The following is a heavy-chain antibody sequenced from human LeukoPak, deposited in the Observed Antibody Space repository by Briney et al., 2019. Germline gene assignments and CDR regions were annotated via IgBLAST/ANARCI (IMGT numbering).Heavy chain of an antibody. Sequence: GGSLRLSCAASGFTFSSYAMSWVPQAPGKGLEWVSAISGSGGSTYYADSVKGRFTISRDNSKNTLYLQMNSLGAEDTAVYYCAKDSGYSYAYNWFDPWGQGTLVTVSS. CDR3: AKDSGYSYAYNWFDP. V-gene: IGHV3-23*01. D-gene: IGHD5-18*01. CDR2: ISGSGGST. CDR1: GFTFSSYA. J-gene: IGHJ5*02.